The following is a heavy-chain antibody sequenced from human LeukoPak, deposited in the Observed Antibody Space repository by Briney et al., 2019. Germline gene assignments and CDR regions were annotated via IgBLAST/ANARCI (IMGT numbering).Heavy chain of an antibody. CDR2: ISGSGDST. J-gene: IGHJ4*02. CDR3: AKTAGIAAAADLDY. CDR1: GFTFSNYG. D-gene: IGHD6-13*01. Sequence: GGSLRLSCAASGFTFSNYGMSWVRQAPGKGLEWVSSISGSGDSTYYADSVKGRFTISRDNSKNTLYLQMNSLRAEDTAVYYCAKTAGIAAAADLDYWGQGTRVTVSS. V-gene: IGHV3-23*01.